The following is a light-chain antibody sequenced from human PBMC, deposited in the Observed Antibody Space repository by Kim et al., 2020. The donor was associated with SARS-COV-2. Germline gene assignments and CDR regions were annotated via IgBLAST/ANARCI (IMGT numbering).Light chain of an antibody. CDR1: QSVSTNY. J-gene: IGKJ4*01. Sequence: PGERATLSCRASQSVSTNYLAWYQQKPGQAPRLLIYGASSRAAGIPDTFSGSGSGTDFTLTISRLEPEDFAVYYCQQYGSSPLTFGGGTKVDIK. CDR2: GAS. CDR3: QQYGSSPLT. V-gene: IGKV3-20*01.